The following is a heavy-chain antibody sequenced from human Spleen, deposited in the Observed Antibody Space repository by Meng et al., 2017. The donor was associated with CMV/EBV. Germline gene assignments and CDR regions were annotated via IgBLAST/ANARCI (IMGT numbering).Heavy chain of an antibody. CDR2: ISGYSGKT. J-gene: IGHJ3*02. CDR1: GYTFIRYP. Sequence: ASVKVSCKSIGYTFIRYPITWVRQAPGQGLEWMGWISGYSGKTNYEQKFQGRVTMTADTSTSTAYMELRSLRSNDTAVYYCARDSGNAFDIWGQGTMVTVSS. D-gene: IGHD6-19*01. V-gene: IGHV1-18*01. CDR3: ARDSGNAFDI.